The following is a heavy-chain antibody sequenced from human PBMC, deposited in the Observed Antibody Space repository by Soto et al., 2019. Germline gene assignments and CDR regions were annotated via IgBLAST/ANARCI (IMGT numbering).Heavy chain of an antibody. D-gene: IGHD2-2*01. J-gene: IGHJ6*03. CDR2: IKQDGSEK. Sequence: GGSLRLSCAASGFTFSSYWMSWVRQAPGKGLEWVANIKQDGSEKYYVDSVKGRFTISRDNAKNSLYLQMNSLRAEDTAVYYCARDVEGYCSSTSCYDYYYYMDVWGKGTTVTVSS. CDR3: ARDVEGYCSSTSCYDYYYYMDV. V-gene: IGHV3-7*01. CDR1: GFTFSSYW.